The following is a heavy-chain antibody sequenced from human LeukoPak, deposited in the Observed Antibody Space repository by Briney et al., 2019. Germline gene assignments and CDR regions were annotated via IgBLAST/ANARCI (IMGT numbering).Heavy chain of an antibody. D-gene: IGHD4-23*01. Sequence: GGSLRLSCAASGFTVSSNSMSWVRQAPGKGLEWVSGISGSGGSTYYADSVKGRFTISRDNSKNTLYLQMNSLKTEDTAVYYCTTNTVVTPNAFDIWGQGTMVTVSS. J-gene: IGHJ3*02. CDR2: ISGSGGST. V-gene: IGHV3-23*01. CDR1: GFTVSSNS. CDR3: TTNTVVTPNAFDI.